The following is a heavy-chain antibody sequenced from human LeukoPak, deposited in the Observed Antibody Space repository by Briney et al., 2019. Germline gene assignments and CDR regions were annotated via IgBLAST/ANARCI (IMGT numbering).Heavy chain of an antibody. J-gene: IGHJ4*02. Sequence: SETLSLTCTVSGGSISRYYWSWIRQTPGKGLEWIGCIYYNGSTNYNPSLKSRLSMAVDMSKNQFSLKLNSVIAADTAVYYCARAPGYSSSWYRDRYFDYWGQGTLVTVSS. CDR1: GGSISRYY. V-gene: IGHV4-59*12. CDR3: ARAPGYSSSWYRDRYFDY. D-gene: IGHD6-13*01. CDR2: IYYNGST.